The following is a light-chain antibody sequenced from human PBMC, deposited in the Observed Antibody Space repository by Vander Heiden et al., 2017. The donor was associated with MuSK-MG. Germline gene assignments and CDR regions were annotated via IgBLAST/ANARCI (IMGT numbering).Light chain of an antibody. Sequence: QSALTQPASVSVSPGQSITISCTGTSSDVGGYNYVCWYQQHPGKAPKLMIYDVSSRPSGVSNRFSGSKSGNTASLTISGLQAEDEADYYCTSYTSSSALYVFGTGTKVTVL. CDR2: DVS. J-gene: IGLJ1*01. CDR3: TSYTSSSALYV. CDR1: SSDVGGYNY. V-gene: IGLV2-14*01.